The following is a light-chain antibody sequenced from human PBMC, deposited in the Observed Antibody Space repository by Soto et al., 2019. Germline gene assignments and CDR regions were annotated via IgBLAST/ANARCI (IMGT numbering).Light chain of an antibody. Sequence: QSALTQPASVSGSPGQSITISCTGTSSDVGGYNYVSWYQQHPGKAPKLMIFEVRNRPSGVSNRFSASKSGNTASLTISGLQAEDEADYYCSSYTSSTTPVVFGGGTKLTVL. CDR3: SSYTSSTTPVV. CDR2: EVR. V-gene: IGLV2-14*01. J-gene: IGLJ2*01. CDR1: SSDVGGYNY.